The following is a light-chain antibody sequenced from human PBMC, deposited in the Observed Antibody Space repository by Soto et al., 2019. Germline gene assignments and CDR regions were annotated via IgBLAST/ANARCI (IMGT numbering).Light chain of an antibody. CDR2: EVS. Sequence: QSVLTQPPSASGSPGRSVTISCTGTSSDVGRYNYISWYQQRPGKAPKLIIYEVSKRPSGVPDRLSGFKYGNTASLTVSGLQAEDEADYYCSSYAGNTRYALGTAKKATV. V-gene: IGLV2-8*01. CDR3: SSYAGNTRYA. J-gene: IGLJ1*01. CDR1: SSDVGRYNY.